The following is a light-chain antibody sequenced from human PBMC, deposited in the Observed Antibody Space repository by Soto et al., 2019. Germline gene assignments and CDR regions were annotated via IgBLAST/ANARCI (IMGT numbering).Light chain of an antibody. CDR1: QSSSSY. CDR2: AAS. Sequence: DIQMTQSPCSLSASVGDRVTITCRASQSSSSYLNWYQQKPGKAPKLLIYAASRLQSGAPSRFSGSGSGTDFTLTISSLQPEDFATYYCQQSYSTLYTFGQGTKLEIK. CDR3: QQSYSTLYT. J-gene: IGKJ2*01. V-gene: IGKV1-39*01.